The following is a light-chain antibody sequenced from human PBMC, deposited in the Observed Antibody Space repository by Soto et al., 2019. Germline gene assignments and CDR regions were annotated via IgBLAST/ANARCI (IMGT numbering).Light chain of an antibody. J-gene: IGKJ1*01. CDR3: QQYGSSPRT. CDR2: GTS. V-gene: IGKV3-20*01. CDR1: QSVSSDY. Sequence: NVLTQSPGTLSLSPGEGATLSCRAGQSVSSDYLAWYQQKPGQAPRLLIYGTSNRATGIPDRFSGSGSGTDFTLTISRLEPEDFAVYYCQQYGSSPRTFGQGTKVDIK.